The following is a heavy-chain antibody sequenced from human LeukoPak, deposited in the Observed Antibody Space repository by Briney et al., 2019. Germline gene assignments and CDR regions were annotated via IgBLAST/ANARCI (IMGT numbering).Heavy chain of an antibody. Sequence: GSSVKVSCKASGYTFSGYYVYWVRQAPGQGLECVGWINPNSGATNYSQKFQDRATITRDTSVSTAYMELSRLRSDDTAVYYCARDKRDCTTTTCYDYFDYWGQGTLVTVSS. V-gene: IGHV1-2*02. CDR2: INPNSGAT. D-gene: IGHD2-2*01. CDR3: ARDKRDCTTTTCYDYFDY. J-gene: IGHJ4*02. CDR1: GYTFSGYY.